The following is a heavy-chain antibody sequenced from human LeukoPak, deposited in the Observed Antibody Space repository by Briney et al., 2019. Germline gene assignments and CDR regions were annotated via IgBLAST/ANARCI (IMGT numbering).Heavy chain of an antibody. J-gene: IGHJ4*02. Sequence: GESLKISCKGSGYSFTTYWIGWVRRMPGKGLEWMGIIYPGDSDTTYSPSLQGQVTISADTSISTAYLQWSSLKASDTAMYYCARRSAGTYDYWGQGTLVTVSS. D-gene: IGHD6-13*01. V-gene: IGHV5-51*01. CDR1: GYSFTTYW. CDR2: IYPGDSDT. CDR3: ARRSAGTYDY.